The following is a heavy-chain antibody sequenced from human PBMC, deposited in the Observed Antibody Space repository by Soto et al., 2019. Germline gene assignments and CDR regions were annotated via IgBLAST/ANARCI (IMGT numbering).Heavy chain of an antibody. CDR3: ARFWDYYGSGTTPNWFDP. CDR1: GGNFRGYY. V-gene: IGHV4-34*01. D-gene: IGHD3-10*01. J-gene: IGHJ5*02. Sequence: SETQSLTSAVYGGNFRGYYWSWIRQPPGKGLEWIGEINHSGSTNYNPSLKSRVTISVDTSKNQFSLKLSSVTAADTAVYYCARFWDYYGSGTTPNWFDPWGQGTLVTVSS. CDR2: INHSGST.